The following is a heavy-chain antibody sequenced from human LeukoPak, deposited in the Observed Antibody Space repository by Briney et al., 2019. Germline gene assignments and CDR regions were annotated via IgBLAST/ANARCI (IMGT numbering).Heavy chain of an antibody. CDR2: ISGSGDNT. J-gene: IGHJ4*02. D-gene: IGHD4-17*01. V-gene: IGHV3-23*01. Sequence: GGSLRPSCAASRFTFSSYAMNWVRQAPGKGLEWVSSISGSGDNTHYADSVKGRFTISRDNSKNMMYLQMNSLRAEDTALYYCARDRYGDYSFDYWGQGILVTVSS. CDR3: ARDRYGDYSFDY. CDR1: RFTFSSYA.